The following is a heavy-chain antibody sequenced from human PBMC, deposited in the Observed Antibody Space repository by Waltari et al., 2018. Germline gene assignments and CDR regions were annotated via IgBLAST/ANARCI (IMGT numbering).Heavy chain of an antibody. J-gene: IGHJ2*01. CDR2: IYYSGST. CDR1: GGSISSYY. Sequence: QVQLQESGPGLVKPSETLSLTCTVSGGSISSYYWSWIRQPPGKGLEWIGYIYYSGSTNSNPSLKSRVTISVDTSKNQFSLKLSSVTAADTAVYYCARDRYCSSTSCSTYWYFDLWGRGTLVTVSS. V-gene: IGHV4-59*01. CDR3: ARDRYCSSTSCSTYWYFDL. D-gene: IGHD2-2*02.